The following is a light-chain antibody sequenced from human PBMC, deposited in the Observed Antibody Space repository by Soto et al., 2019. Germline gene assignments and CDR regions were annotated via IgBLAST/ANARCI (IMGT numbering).Light chain of an antibody. Sequence: EIVLTQSPGTLSLSPGERATLSCRASQSVSNNYLAWYQQKPGQAPGLLIYGASNRATGIPDRFSGSGSGTDFTLTISSLEPEDFAVYYCQQRSNWPPITFGQGTRLEIK. CDR3: QQRSNWPPIT. CDR2: GAS. J-gene: IGKJ5*01. V-gene: IGKV3D-20*02. CDR1: QSVSNNY.